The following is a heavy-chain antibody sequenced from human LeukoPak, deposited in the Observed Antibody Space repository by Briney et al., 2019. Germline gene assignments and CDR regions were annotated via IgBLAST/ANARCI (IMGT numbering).Heavy chain of an antibody. CDR2: ISYDGSNE. CDR3: AKGSGAGAWGLYYYMDV. J-gene: IGHJ6*03. CDR1: GFTFSSYG. V-gene: IGHV3-30*18. Sequence: GGSLRLSCAASGFTFSSYGMHWVRQAPGKGLEWVAVISYDGSNEYYADSVKGRFTISRDNSKNTLYLQMNSLRAEDTAVYYCAKGSGAGAWGLYYYMDVWGKGTTVTVSS. D-gene: IGHD7-27*01.